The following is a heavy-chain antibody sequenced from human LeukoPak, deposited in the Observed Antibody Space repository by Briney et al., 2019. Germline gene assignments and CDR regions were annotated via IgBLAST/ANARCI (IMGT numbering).Heavy chain of an antibody. CDR1: GGSISRGGYY. J-gene: IGHJ6*03. Sequence: SETLSLTCTVSGGSISRGGYYWSWIRQHPGKGLEWIGYIYYSGSTYYNPSLKSRVTISVDTSKNQFSLKLSSVTAADTAVYYCARVLWPFGEPHAGYYMDVWGKGTTVTVSS. D-gene: IGHD3-10*01. CDR2: IYYSGST. V-gene: IGHV4-31*03. CDR3: ARVLWPFGEPHAGYYMDV.